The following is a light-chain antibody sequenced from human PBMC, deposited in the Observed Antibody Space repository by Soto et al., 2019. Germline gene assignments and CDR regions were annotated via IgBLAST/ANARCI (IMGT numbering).Light chain of an antibody. CDR3: AAWDDSLSGRVV. CDR2: RNN. Sequence: QSVLTQPPSASGTPGQRVTISCSGSSSNIGSNYVYWYQQLPGTAPKLLIYRNNQRPSGVPDRFSGSKSGTSASLAINGLRSEDEADYYCAAWDDSLSGRVVFGGGTKLTVL. V-gene: IGLV1-47*01. J-gene: IGLJ2*01. CDR1: SSNIGSNY.